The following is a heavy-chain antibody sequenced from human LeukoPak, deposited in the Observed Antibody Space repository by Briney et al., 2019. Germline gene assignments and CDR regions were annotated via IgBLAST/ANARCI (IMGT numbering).Heavy chain of an antibody. CDR2: IYYSGST. Sequence: SSETLSLTCTVSGGSISSYYWSWIRQPPGKGLEWIGYIYYSGSTNHNPSLKSRVTISVDTSKNQFSLKLSSVTAADTAVYYCARVNGDYGDCALNYWGQGTLVTVSS. V-gene: IGHV4-59*01. J-gene: IGHJ4*02. D-gene: IGHD4-17*01. CDR3: ARVNGDYGDCALNY. CDR1: GGSISSYY.